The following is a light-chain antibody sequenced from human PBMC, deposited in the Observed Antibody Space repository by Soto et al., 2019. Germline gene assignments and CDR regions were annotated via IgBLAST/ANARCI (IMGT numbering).Light chain of an antibody. V-gene: IGKV3-20*01. J-gene: IGKJ3*01. CDR3: QQYGSPIT. CDR1: QSVSSSY. Sequence: EIVLTQSPGTLSLSPGERATLSCRASQSVSSSYLAWYQQKPGQAPRLLIYGASSRATGIPDRFSGNGSGTDFTLTISRLEPEDFAVYYCQQYGSPITFGPGTKVDIK. CDR2: GAS.